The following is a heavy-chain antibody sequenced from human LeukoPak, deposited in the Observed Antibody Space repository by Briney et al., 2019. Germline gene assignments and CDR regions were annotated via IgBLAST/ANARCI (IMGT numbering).Heavy chain of an antibody. Sequence: GGSLRLSCAASGFTFSTYGMHWVRQAPGKGLEWVAFIRYDGSNKYYADSVKGRFTISRDNSKNTLYLQMNSLRAEDTAVYYCARSGSYYLGFFQHWGQGTLVTVSS. CDR2: IRYDGSNK. CDR1: GFTFSTYG. D-gene: IGHD1-26*01. V-gene: IGHV3-30*02. J-gene: IGHJ1*01. CDR3: ARSGSYYLGFFQH.